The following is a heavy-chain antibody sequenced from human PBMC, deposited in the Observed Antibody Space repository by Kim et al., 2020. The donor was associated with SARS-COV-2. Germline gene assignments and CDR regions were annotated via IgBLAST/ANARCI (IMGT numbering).Heavy chain of an antibody. Sequence: TNYNPSRKGRVTITVDTSKNQCSLKLSSVTAADTAVYYCAGFYRSSGFDYWGQGTLVTVSS. CDR2: T. CDR3: AGFYRSSGFDY. D-gene: IGHD3-22*01. V-gene: IGHV4-59*01. J-gene: IGHJ4*02.